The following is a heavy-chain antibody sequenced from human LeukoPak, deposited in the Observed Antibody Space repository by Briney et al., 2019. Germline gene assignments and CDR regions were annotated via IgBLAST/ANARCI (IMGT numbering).Heavy chain of an antibody. Sequence: ASETLSLTCTVSCGSISSYYWSWIRQPPGKGLEWIGYIYYSGNTNYNPSLKSRVTMSVDTSKNQLSLKLSSVTAADTAVYYCARDIVGVTRAFGYWGQGTLATVSS. D-gene: IGHD1-26*01. CDR3: ARDIVGVTRAFGY. CDR1: CGSISSYY. J-gene: IGHJ4*02. CDR2: IYYSGNT. V-gene: IGHV4-59*01.